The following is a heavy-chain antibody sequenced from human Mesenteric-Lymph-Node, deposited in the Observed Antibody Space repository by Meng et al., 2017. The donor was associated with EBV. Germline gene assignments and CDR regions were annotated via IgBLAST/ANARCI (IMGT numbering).Heavy chain of an antibody. CDR1: GDSVSSNSAA. CDR3: ASSRPLAGNWNYHY. Sequence: QVQLQQSGPGLVKPSQTLSLTCPIPGDSVSSNSAAWNWIRQSPSRGLEWLGRTYYRSKWYNDYAVSVKSRITINPDTSKNQFSLQLNSVTPEDTAVYYCASSRPLAGNWNYHYWGQGTLGTVDS. D-gene: IGHD1-7*01. J-gene: IGHJ4*02. CDR2: TYYRSKWYN. V-gene: IGHV6-1*01.